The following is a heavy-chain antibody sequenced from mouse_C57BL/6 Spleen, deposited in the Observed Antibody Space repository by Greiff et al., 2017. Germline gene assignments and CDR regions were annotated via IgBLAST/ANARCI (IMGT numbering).Heavy chain of an antibody. J-gene: IGHJ2*01. Sequence: QVQLKQPGAELVMPGASVKLSCKASGYTFTSYWMHWVKQRPGQGLEWIGEIDPSDSYTNYNQKFKGKSTLTVDKSSSTAYMQLSSLTSEDSAVYYCARGDYEGYWGQGTTLTVSS. CDR3: ARGDYEGY. V-gene: IGHV1-69*01. CDR2: IDPSDSYT. CDR1: GYTFTSYW. D-gene: IGHD2-4*01.